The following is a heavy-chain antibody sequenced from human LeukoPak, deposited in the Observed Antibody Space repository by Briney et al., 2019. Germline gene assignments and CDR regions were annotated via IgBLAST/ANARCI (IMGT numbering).Heavy chain of an antibody. J-gene: IGHJ4*02. CDR1: GFTFSSYG. Sequence: GGSLRLSCAASGFTFSSYGMHWVRQAPGKGLEWVAVIWYDGSNKYYADSVKGRFTISRDNSKNTLYLQMNSLRAGDTAVYYCARLHPDSSGWYPFDYWGQGTLVTVSS. CDR3: ARLHPDSSGWYPFDY. D-gene: IGHD6-19*01. V-gene: IGHV3-33*01. CDR2: IWYDGSNK.